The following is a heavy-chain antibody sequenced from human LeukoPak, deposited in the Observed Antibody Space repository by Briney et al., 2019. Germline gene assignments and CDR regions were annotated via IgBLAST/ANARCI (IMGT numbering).Heavy chain of an antibody. J-gene: IGHJ4*02. CDR1: GFTFSSYS. V-gene: IGHV3-21*04. Sequence: AGGSLRLSCAASGFTFSSYSMNWVRQAPGKGLEWVSSISSSSSYMYYADSVKGRFTISRDNAKNSLYLQMNSLRAEDTAVYYCARPYYYDSTGLQYYFDYWGQGTLVTVSS. D-gene: IGHD3-22*01. CDR2: ISSSSSYM. CDR3: ARPYYYDSTGLQYYFDY.